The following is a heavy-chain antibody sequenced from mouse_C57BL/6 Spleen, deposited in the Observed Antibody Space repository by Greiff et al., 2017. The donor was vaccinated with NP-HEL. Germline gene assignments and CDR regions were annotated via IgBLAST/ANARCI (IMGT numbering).Heavy chain of an antibody. CDR2: IDPSDSET. V-gene: IGHV1-52*01. Sequence: QVQLKQPGAELVRPGSSVKLSCKASGYTFTSYWMHWVKQRPIQGLEWIGNIDPSDSETHYNQKFKDKATLTVDKSSSTAYMQLSSLTSEDSAVYYCATEDYAPFAYWGQGTLVTVSA. D-gene: IGHD2-4*01. CDR1: GYTFTSYW. CDR3: ATEDYAPFAY. J-gene: IGHJ3*01.